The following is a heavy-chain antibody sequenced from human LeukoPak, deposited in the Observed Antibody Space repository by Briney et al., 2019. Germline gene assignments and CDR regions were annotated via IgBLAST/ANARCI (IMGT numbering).Heavy chain of an antibody. CDR3: TKGYCSGSSCYPQFDP. J-gene: IGHJ5*02. CDR2: IRSKADSYAT. D-gene: IGHD2-2*01. V-gene: IGHV3-73*01. Sequence: GGSLRLSCAASGFTFSGSAMYWVRQASGKGLEWVGRIRSKADSYATAYAASVKGRFTISRDDSKNTAYLQMNSLKTEDTAVYYCTKGYCSGSSCYPQFDPWGQGTLVTVSS. CDR1: GFTFSGSA.